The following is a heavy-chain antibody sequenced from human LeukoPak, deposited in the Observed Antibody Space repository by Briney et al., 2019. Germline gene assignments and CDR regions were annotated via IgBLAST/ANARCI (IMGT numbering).Heavy chain of an antibody. CDR3: ARDGYYDFWSGYYNYLDY. V-gene: IGHV3-30*04. J-gene: IGHJ4*02. D-gene: IGHD3-3*01. CDR2: ISYDGSNK. Sequence: GGSLRLSCAASGFTFSSYAMHWVRQAPGKGLEWVAVISYDGSNKYYADSVKGRFTISRDNFKNTLYLQMNSLRAEDTAVYYCARDGYYDFWSGYYNYLDYWGQGTLVTVS. CDR1: GFTFSSYA.